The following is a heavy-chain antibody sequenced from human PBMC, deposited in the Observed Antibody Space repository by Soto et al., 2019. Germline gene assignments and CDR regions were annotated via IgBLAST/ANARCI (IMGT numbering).Heavy chain of an antibody. CDR1: GGSFSGYY. Sequence: SETLSLTCAVYGGSFSGYYWSWIRQPPGKGLEWIGEINHSGSTNYNPSLKSRVTISVDTSKNQFSLKLSSVTAADTAVYYCARRDDYDYVWGSYRPNWFDPWGQGTLVTVSS. J-gene: IGHJ5*02. CDR3: ARRDDYDYVWGSYRPNWFDP. D-gene: IGHD3-16*02. CDR2: INHSGST. V-gene: IGHV4-34*01.